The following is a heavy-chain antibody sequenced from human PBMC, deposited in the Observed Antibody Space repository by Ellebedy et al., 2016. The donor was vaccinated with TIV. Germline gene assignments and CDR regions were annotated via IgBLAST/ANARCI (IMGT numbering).Heavy chain of an antibody. CDR1: GFTLSDTW. D-gene: IGHD1-1*01. V-gene: IGHV3-7*03. Sequence: PGGSLRLSCAASGFTLSDTWMNWVRQAPGKGLEWVAIIKGDGSEKYYADSVKGRFTISRDNAENLLYLRMNSLKTEDTAIYYCARDTTSDYWGQGALVTVSS. CDR2: IKGDGSEK. CDR3: ARDTTSDY. J-gene: IGHJ4*02.